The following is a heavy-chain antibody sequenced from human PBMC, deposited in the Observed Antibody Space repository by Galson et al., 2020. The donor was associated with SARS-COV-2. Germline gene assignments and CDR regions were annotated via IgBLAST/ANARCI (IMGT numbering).Heavy chain of an antibody. CDR1: GYTFNSYG. V-gene: IGHV1-18*01. CDR2: ISAYSGNT. J-gene: IGHJ5*02. D-gene: IGHD6-19*01. CDR3: ARDFSKWLVPPRHDP. Sequence: GESLKISCKASGYTFNSYGISWVRQAPGQGLEWVGGISAYSGNTNYAQNLQGRVTITTDTSTRTVYMELRSLGSDDTAVYYCARDFSKWLVPPRHDPWSQGTGVTGSS.